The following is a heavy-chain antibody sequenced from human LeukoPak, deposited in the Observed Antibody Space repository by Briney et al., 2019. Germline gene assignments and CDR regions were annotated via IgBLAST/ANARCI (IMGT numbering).Heavy chain of an antibody. Sequence: PGGSLRLSCAASGFTFSSYGMHWVRQAPGKGLEWVAFIRYDGSNKYYADSVKGRFTISRDNAKNSLYLQMNSLRAEDTAVYYCARVFYDFWSGPDAFDIWGQGTMVTVSS. CDR2: IRYDGSNK. D-gene: IGHD3-3*01. V-gene: IGHV3-30*02. CDR3: ARVFYDFWSGPDAFDI. J-gene: IGHJ3*02. CDR1: GFTFSSYG.